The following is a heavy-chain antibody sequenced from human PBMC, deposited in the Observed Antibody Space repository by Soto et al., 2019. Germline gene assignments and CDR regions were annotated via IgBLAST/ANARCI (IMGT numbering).Heavy chain of an antibody. J-gene: IGHJ4*02. V-gene: IGHV1-18*04. D-gene: IGHD3-22*01. Sequence: ASVKFSCKASGYTFTTYGINWVRQAPGQGLEWMGWISVYNGNTNYAQKLQGRVTMTTDTSTSTAYMELRSLRSDDTAVYYCARDYYDSSGLYYFDYWGEGTLVTVSS. CDR1: GYTFTTYG. CDR3: ARDYYDSSGLYYFDY. CDR2: ISVYNGNT.